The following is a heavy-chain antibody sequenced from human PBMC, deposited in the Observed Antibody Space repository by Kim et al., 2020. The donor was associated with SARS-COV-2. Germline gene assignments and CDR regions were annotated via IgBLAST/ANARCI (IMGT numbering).Heavy chain of an antibody. CDR2: INAGNGNT. V-gene: IGHV1-3*01. Sequence: ASVKVSCKASGYTFTSYAMHWVRQAPGQRLEWMGWINAGNGNTKYSQKFQGRVTITRDTSASTAYMELSSLRSEDTAVYYCARVGSWRLYGSGSYQENWGQGTLVTVSS. D-gene: IGHD3-10*01. CDR3: ARVGSWRLYGSGSYQEN. J-gene: IGHJ4*02. CDR1: GYTFTSYA.